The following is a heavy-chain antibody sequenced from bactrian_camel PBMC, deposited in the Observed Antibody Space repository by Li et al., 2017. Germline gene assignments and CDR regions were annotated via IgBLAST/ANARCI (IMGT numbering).Heavy chain of an antibody. CDR2: IEIGGDIGDGST. CDR1: GHFYSRYC. V-gene: IGHV3S40*01. CDR3: ASDYTGSSWYRGLEKDLSAADFGL. J-gene: IGHJ6*01. D-gene: IGHD6*01. Sequence: DVQLVESGGGSVQSGGSLRLSCAASGHFYSRYCMGWFRQVPGKEREGVAGIEIGGDIGDGSTYYSDSVKGRFTISQDTAKNTTVYLQMNYLKPEDSGMYYCASDYTGSSWYRGLEKDLSAADFGLWGQGTQVTVS.